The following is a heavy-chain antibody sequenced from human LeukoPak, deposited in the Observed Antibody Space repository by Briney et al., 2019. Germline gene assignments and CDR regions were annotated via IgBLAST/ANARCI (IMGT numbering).Heavy chain of an antibody. CDR3: ARAAYSSSWSVFGY. J-gene: IGHJ4*02. D-gene: IGHD6-6*01. CDR2: INHSGST. CDR1: GGSISSSSYY. V-gene: IGHV4-39*07. Sequence: SETLSLTCTVSGGSISSSSYYWGWIRQPPGKGLEWIGEINHSGSTNYNPSLKSRVTISVDTSKNQFSLKLSSVTAADTAVYYCARAAYSSSWSVFGYWGQGTLVTVSS.